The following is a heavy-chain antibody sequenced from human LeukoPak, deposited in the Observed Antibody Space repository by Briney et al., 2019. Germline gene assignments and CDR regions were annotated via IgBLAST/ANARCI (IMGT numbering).Heavy chain of an antibody. CDR2: INPSGGST. V-gene: IGHV1-46*01. CDR1: GYTFTSYY. J-gene: IGHJ6*04. Sequence: ASVKVSCKASGYTFTSYYMHWVRQAPGQGLEWMGIINPSGGSTSYAQKFQGRVTMTRDTSTSTVYMELSSLRSEDTAVYYCARDPIIMDYYYYGMDVWGKGTRSPSPQ. D-gene: IGHD3-10*01. CDR3: ARDPIIMDYYYYGMDV.